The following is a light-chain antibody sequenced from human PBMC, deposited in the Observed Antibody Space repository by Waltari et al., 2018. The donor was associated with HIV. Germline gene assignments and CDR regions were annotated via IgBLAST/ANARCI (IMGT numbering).Light chain of an antibody. Sequence: QSVLTQSPSASGAPGQRVAISCSGSSPNIGSTRVTWYQHPPGTAPKLLIFDNNQRPSGVPDRFSGSKSGTSASLAISGLQSEDEADYYCAAWDGSLNGYVFGTGTQVTVL. J-gene: IGLJ1*01. CDR2: DNN. V-gene: IGLV1-44*01. CDR3: AAWDGSLNGYV. CDR1: SPNIGSTR.